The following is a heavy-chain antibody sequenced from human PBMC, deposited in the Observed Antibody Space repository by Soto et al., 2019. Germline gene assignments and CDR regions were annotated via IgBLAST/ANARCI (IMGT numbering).Heavy chain of an antibody. CDR1: GYTFTGYY. D-gene: IGHD3-22*01. V-gene: IGHV1-2*04. CDR3: ARDLSSYYYYDSSGYPRPWFDP. CDR2: INPNSGGT. Sequence: VSVKVSCKASGYTFTGYYMHWVRQAPGQGLEWMGWINPNSGGTNYAQKFQGWVTMTRDTSISTAYMELSRLRSDDTAVYYCARDLSSYYYYDSSGYPRPWFDPWGQGTLVTVSS. J-gene: IGHJ5*02.